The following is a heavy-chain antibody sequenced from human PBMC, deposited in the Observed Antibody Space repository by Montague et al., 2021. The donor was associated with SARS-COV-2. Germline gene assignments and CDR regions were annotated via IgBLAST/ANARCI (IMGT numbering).Heavy chain of an antibody. Sequence: SGKVSFKASGYPFINYGISWVRQAPGRGLEWMGWISGSNGDANYADDFQGRLTVTADPSTKTAYMELRSLTSDDTAVYYCARDWEVAARRDCFDPWGQGTFVTVSS. J-gene: IGHJ5*02. CDR2: ISGSNGDA. V-gene: IGHV1-18*01. CDR3: ARDWEVAARRDCFDP. D-gene: IGHD6-6*01. CDR1: GYPFINYG.